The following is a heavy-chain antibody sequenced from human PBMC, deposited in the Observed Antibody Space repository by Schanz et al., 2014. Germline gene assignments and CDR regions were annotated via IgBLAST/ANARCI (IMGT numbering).Heavy chain of an antibody. CDR1: GYTFTTYA. CDR2: ISVYTGNT. J-gene: IGHJ4*01. CDR3: AREQIMAAAGLVDY. D-gene: IGHD6-13*01. V-gene: IGHV1-18*01. Sequence: GAEVKKPGASVRVSCKASGYTFTTYAMSWVRQAPGQGLEWVGWISVYTGNTKYGQKVQGRVTMTADTSTNTAYMELRSLRSDDTAVYYCAREQIMAAAGLVDYWGHGTLVTVSS.